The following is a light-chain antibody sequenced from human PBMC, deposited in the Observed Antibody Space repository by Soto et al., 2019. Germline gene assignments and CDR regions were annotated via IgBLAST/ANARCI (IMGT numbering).Light chain of an antibody. V-gene: IGKV1-5*03. CDR1: QSISSW. Sequence: DIQMTQSPSTLSASVGDRLTITCRASQSISSWLAWYQQKPGKAPKLLIYKASSLESGVPSRFSGSGSGTEFTLTISSLQPDDFATYYCQQSYSTFITFGQGTRLEIK. J-gene: IGKJ5*01. CDR3: QQSYSTFIT. CDR2: KAS.